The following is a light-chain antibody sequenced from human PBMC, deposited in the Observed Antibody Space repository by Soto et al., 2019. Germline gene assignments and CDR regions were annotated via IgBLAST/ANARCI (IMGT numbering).Light chain of an antibody. CDR1: SSNIGAGYY. J-gene: IGLJ2*01. CDR2: GNS. V-gene: IGLV1-40*01. CDR3: QSYDSSLSGPV. Sequence: QSVLTQPPSVSGAPGQRVTISCTGSSSNIGAGYYVHWYQQLPGTAPKLLIYGNSNRPSGVPDRFSGSKSGTSASLAITGLQAEDEADYYCQSYDSSLSGPVFGGGTKLTVL.